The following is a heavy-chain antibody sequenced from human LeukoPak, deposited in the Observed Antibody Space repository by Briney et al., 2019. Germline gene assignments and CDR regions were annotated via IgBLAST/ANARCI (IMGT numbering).Heavy chain of an antibody. D-gene: IGHD3-22*01. Sequence: GESLKISRKGSGYSFTSYWIGWVRQMPGKGLEWMGIIYPGDSDTRYSPSFQGQVTISADKSISTAYLQWSSLKASDTAMYYCARTTYYYDSSGYRFDYWGQGTLVTVSS. J-gene: IGHJ4*02. CDR2: IYPGDSDT. CDR3: ARTTYYYDSSGYRFDY. V-gene: IGHV5-51*01. CDR1: GYSFTSYW.